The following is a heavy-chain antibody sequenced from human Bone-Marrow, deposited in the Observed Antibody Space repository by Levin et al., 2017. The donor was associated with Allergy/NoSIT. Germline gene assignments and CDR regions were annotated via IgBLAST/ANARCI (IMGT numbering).Heavy chain of an antibody. V-gene: IGHV3-11*01. CDR3: ARTTPRAPRHIYYYGMDV. Sequence: GGSLRLSCAASGFTFSDYHMSWIRQAPGKGLEWLSYISTSGSTTYYADSVKGQFTISRDNAKNSLHLQMNSLRAEDTAVYYCARTTPRAPRHIYYYGMDVWGQGTTVTVSS. J-gene: IGHJ6*02. CDR1: GFTFSDYH. D-gene: IGHD6-6*01. CDR2: ISTSGSTT.